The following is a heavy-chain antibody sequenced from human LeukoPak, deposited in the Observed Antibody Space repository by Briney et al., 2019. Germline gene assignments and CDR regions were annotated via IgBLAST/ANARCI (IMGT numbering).Heavy chain of an antibody. CDR1: GGSISSYY. J-gene: IGHJ5*02. CDR3: ARHGYSSGSLAWFDP. D-gene: IGHD6-19*01. Sequence: SETLSLTCTVAGGSISSYYWSWIRQPPGKGLEWIGYIYYSGSTNYNPSLKSRVTISVDTSKNQFSLELSSVTAADTAVYYCARHGYSSGSLAWFDPWGQGTQVTVSS. V-gene: IGHV4-59*01. CDR2: IYYSGST.